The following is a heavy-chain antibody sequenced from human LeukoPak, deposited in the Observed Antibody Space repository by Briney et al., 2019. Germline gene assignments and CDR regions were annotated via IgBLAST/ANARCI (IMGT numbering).Heavy chain of an antibody. CDR1: GYSFTSYW. D-gene: IGHD5-18*01. Sequence: GESLKISCKGSGYSFTSYWIGWVRQMPGKGLEWMGIIYPGDSDTRYSPSFQGQVTISADKSISTAYLQWSSLKASDTAMYYCARQPPGPRYTYASDYWGQGALVTVSS. CDR2: IYPGDSDT. V-gene: IGHV5-51*01. CDR3: ARQPPGPRYTYASDY. J-gene: IGHJ4*02.